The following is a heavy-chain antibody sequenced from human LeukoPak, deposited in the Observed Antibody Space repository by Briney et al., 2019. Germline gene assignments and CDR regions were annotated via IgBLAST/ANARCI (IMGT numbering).Heavy chain of an antibody. Sequence: SETLSLTCAVYGGSFSGYYWSWIRQPPGKGLEWIGEINHSGSTNYNPSLKSRVTISVDTSKNQFSLKLSSVTAADTAVYYCARADYYGSGSYHLDFDYWGQGTLVTVSS. V-gene: IGHV4-34*01. D-gene: IGHD3-10*01. CDR3: ARADYYGSGSYHLDFDY. J-gene: IGHJ4*02. CDR1: GGSFSGYY. CDR2: INHSGST.